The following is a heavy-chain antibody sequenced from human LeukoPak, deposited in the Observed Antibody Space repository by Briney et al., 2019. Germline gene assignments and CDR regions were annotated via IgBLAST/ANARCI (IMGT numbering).Heavy chain of an antibody. CDR1: GYTFTSYA. V-gene: IGHV1-3*01. CDR2: INAGNGNT. CDR3: VRGRCIAVAGTQFDY. D-gene: IGHD6-19*01. J-gene: IGHJ4*02. Sequence: GVSVKLSCKASGYTFTSYAMHWVRQAPGHRLEWMGWINAGNGNTKYSQKFQGRVTITRDTSASTAYMELSSLRSEDTAVYYCVRGRCIAVAGTQFDYWGQGTLVTVSS.